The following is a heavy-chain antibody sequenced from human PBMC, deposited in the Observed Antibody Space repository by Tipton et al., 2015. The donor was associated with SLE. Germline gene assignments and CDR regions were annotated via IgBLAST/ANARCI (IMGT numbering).Heavy chain of an antibody. CDR1: AYSISTGYH. CDR2: IHNSGNT. V-gene: IGHV4-38-2*02. J-gene: IGHJ6*02. D-gene: IGHD3-10*01. Sequence: LRLSCAVSAYSISTGYHWGWIRQPPGKGLEWIASIHNSGNTYYNPSLKSRVTISVDTSKNQFSLELNSVTAADTAVYFCAREGGYAGSGSYGTVWGQGTTVTVSS. CDR3: AREGGYAGSGSYGTV.